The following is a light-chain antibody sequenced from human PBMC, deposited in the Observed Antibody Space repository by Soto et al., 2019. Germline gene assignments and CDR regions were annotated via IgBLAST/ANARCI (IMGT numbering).Light chain of an antibody. J-gene: IGLJ2*01. CDR2: DVS. CDR3: SSYPSSETHVL. Sequence: QSVLTQPASVSGSPGQSITISCTGTSSDVGYYNSVSWYQRHPGKVPKLIIYDVSSRPSEVSNRFSGFKSGNTASLTISGLQAEDEADYYCSSYPSSETHVLFGGGTKLTVL. V-gene: IGLV2-14*03. CDR1: SSDVGYYNS.